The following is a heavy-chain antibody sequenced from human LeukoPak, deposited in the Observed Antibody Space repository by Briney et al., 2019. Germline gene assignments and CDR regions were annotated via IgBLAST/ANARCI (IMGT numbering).Heavy chain of an antibody. J-gene: IGHJ4*02. V-gene: IGHV3-33*01. D-gene: IGHD6-19*01. CDR2: IWYDGSNK. CDR3: ARDPVAGTLNYFDY. CDR1: GFTFSSYG. Sequence: GGSLRLSCAASGFTFSSYGMHWVRQAPGKGLEWVAVIWYDGSNKYYADSVKGRFTISRDNSKNTLYLQMNSLRAEDTAVYYCARDPVAGTLNYFDYWSQGTLVTVSS.